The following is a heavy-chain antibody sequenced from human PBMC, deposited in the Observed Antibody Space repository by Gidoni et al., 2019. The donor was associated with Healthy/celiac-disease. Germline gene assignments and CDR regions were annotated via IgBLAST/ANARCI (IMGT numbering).Heavy chain of an antibody. CDR3: ARAAKVRFLEWLTKHYYYYMDV. CDR2: MNPNSGNT. Sequence: QVHLVQSGAEAEKPGASVEVSCKTSGYTFTSYDINWLRQATGQGLEWMGWMNPNSGNTGYAQKFQGRVTMTRNNSISTAYMELSSLRSEDTAMYYCARAAKVRFLEWLTKHYYYYMDVWGKGTTVTVSS. D-gene: IGHD3-3*01. V-gene: IGHV1-8*01. J-gene: IGHJ6*03. CDR1: GYTFTSYD.